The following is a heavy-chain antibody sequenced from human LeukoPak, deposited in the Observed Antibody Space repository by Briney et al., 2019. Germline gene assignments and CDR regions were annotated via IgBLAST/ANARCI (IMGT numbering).Heavy chain of an antibody. CDR3: ARRKNDYGDFDF. V-gene: IGHV3-23*01. Sequence: GGSLRLSCAASGFTFSSYAMSWVRQAPGKGLEWVSAISGSGGSTYYADSVKGRFTTSRDNAKKSLYLQLNSLRAEDTAVYFCARRKNDYGDFDFWGQGTLVTVSS. CDR1: GFTFSSYA. D-gene: IGHD4-17*01. CDR2: ISGSGGST. J-gene: IGHJ4*02.